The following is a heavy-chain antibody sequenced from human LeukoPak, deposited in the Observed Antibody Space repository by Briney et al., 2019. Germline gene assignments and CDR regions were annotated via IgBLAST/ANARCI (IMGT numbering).Heavy chain of an antibody. CDR1: GFTFSSYG. J-gene: IGHJ4*02. V-gene: IGHV3-30*02. D-gene: IGHD3-22*01. CDR3: AKDSRLYDSSGYYYPFFDY. CDR2: IRYDGSNK. Sequence: GGSLRLSCAASGFTFSSYGMHWVRQAPGKGLEWVAFIRYDGSNKYYADSVKGRLTISRDNSKNTLYLQMNSLRAEDTAVYYCAKDSRLYDSSGYYYPFFDYWGQGTLVTVSS.